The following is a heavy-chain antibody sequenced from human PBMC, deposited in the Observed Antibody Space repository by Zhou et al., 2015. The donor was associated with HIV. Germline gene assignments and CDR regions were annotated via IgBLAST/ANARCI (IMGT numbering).Heavy chain of an antibody. Sequence: QGQLVQSGAEVKKPGASVRVSCKASGYRFIGYYLHWVRQAPGQGLEWMGWINPKSGDTYYVQMFQGRVTMTRDTSINTAYMELSRLRYDDTAMYYCARRGIQQWFDSFDIWGQGTTVTVSS. J-gene: IGHJ3*02. CDR1: GYRFIGYY. CDR2: INPKSGDT. V-gene: IGHV1-2*02. CDR3: ARRGIQQWFDSFDI. D-gene: IGHD5-18*01.